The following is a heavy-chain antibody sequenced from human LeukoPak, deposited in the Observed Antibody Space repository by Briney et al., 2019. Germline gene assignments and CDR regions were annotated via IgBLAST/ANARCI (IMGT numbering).Heavy chain of an antibody. V-gene: IGHV3-11*04. CDR2: ISSSGSTI. D-gene: IGHD3-9*01. CDR1: GFTFSDYY. Sequence: GGSLRLSCAASGFTFSDYYMSWIRQAPGKGLEWVSYISSSGSTIYYADSVKGRFTISRDNSKNTLYLQMNSLRAEDTAVYYCARVLRNDWFPLEYYGMDVWGQGTTVTVSS. J-gene: IGHJ6*02. CDR3: ARVLRNDWFPLEYYGMDV.